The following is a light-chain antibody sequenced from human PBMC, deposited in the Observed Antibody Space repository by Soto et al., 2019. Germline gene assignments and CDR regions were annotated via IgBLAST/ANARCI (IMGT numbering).Light chain of an antibody. V-gene: IGKV1-5*03. J-gene: IGKJ1*01. CDR2: KAS. CDR3: QQYKK. CDR1: QGISSW. Sequence: DIQMTQSPSSLAASVGDRVTITCRGSQGISSWLDWCQQKPGKAPRLLIYKASSLASGVPSRLSGSGSATKLTLTFISLQADEFASYYCQQYKKFGQGTRVESK.